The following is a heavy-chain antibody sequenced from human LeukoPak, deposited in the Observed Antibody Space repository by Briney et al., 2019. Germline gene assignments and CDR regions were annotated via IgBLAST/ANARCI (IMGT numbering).Heavy chain of an antibody. D-gene: IGHD5-12*01. Sequence: GASVKVSCKASGGTFSSYAISWVRQAPGQGLEWMGGIIPIFGTANYAQKFQGRVTITADKSTSTAYMELSSLRSEDTAVYYCAREGGYVRGRDYYYYYMDVWGKGTTVTVSS. J-gene: IGHJ6*03. CDR2: IIPIFGTA. CDR3: AREGGYVRGRDYYYYYMDV. CDR1: GGTFSSYA. V-gene: IGHV1-69*06.